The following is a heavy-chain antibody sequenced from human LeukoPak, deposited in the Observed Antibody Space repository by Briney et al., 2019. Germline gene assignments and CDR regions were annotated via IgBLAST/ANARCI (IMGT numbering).Heavy chain of an antibody. V-gene: IGHV3-30*02. CDR3: AKDLGYYYGSGSYPDY. CDR1: GFTFISYG. CDR2: IRYDGSSK. J-gene: IGHJ4*02. Sequence: GGSLRLSCAASGFTFISYGMHWVRQAPGKGLEWVAFIRYDGSSKYYADSVKGRFAISRDNSKNTLYLQMNSLRAEDTAVYYCAKDLGYYYGSGSYPDYWGQGTLVTVS. D-gene: IGHD3-10*01.